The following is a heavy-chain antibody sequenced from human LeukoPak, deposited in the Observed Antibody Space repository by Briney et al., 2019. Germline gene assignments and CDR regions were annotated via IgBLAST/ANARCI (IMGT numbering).Heavy chain of an antibody. V-gene: IGHV1-2*02. Sequence: ASVKVSCKASGYTFTGYYMHWVRQAPGQGLEWMGWINPNSGGTNYAQKFQGRVTMTRDTSISTAYMELSRLRSDDTAVYYCARIVVVAATDTHFDYWGQGTLVTVSS. CDR1: GYTFTGYY. CDR2: INPNSGGT. D-gene: IGHD2-15*01. J-gene: IGHJ4*02. CDR3: ARIVVVAATDTHFDY.